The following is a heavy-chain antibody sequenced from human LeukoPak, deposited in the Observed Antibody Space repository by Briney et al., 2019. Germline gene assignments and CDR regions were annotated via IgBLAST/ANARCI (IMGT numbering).Heavy chain of an antibody. CDR2: INSDGSST. CDR1: GFTFNNYW. V-gene: IGHV3-74*01. J-gene: IGHJ4*02. Sequence: GGSLRLSCVPSGFTFNNYWMHWVRQAPGKGLVWVSRINSDGSSTSYADSVKGRFIISRDNAKNTLYLQMNSLRAEDTAVYYCARPLGPRNTVTTPSPFDYWGQGTLVTVSS. D-gene: IGHD4-17*01. CDR3: ARPLGPRNTVTTPSPFDY.